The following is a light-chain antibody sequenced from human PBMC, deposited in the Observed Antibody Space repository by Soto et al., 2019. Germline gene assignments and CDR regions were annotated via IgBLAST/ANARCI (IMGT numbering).Light chain of an antibody. V-gene: IGKV1-27*01. CDR2: SAS. Sequence: DIQMTQSPSSLSASVGDRVTITCRASQDISVYLAWYQQKPGKVPKLLIYSASTLQSGVPSRFSGSGSGTRFTFHISRLQPEDVATYYCQKFNTAPLTFGQGTRLEIK. CDR3: QKFNTAPLT. CDR1: QDISVY. J-gene: IGKJ5*01.